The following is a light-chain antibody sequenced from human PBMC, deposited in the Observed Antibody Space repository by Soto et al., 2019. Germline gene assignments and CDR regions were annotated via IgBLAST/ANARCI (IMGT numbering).Light chain of an antibody. CDR1: QSISSW. V-gene: IGKV1-5*03. Sequence: DIQMTQSPSTLSASVGDRVTITCRASQSISSWLAWYQQKPGKAPKVLIYKASSLESGVPSTFSGSGSGTEFTLTISSLQPDDFASYYCQQYSDYPYTFGQGTKLEIK. CDR3: QQYSDYPYT. J-gene: IGKJ2*01. CDR2: KAS.